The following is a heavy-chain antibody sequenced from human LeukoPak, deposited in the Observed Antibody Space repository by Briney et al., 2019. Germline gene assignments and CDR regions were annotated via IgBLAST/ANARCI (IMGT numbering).Heavy chain of an antibody. V-gene: IGHV1-2*06. J-gene: IGHJ4*02. CDR2: INPNSGGT. CDR3: ARDSGSSDFDY. CDR1: GYTFTGYY. D-gene: IGHD6-6*01. Sequence: ASVKVSCKASGYTFTGYYMHWVRQAPGQGLEWMGRINPNSGGTNYAQRFQGRVTMTRDTSISTAYMGLSRLRSDDTAVYYCARDSGSSDFDYWGQGTLVTVSS.